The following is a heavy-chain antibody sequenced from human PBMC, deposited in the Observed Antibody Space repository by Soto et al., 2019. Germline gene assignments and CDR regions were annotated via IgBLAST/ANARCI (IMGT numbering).Heavy chain of an antibody. V-gene: IGHV1-69*05. J-gene: IGHJ4*02. CDR3: ARDQIPETYYDFWSGYGY. D-gene: IGHD3-3*01. CDR1: GGTFSSYR. Sequence: EASVKVSCQASGGTFSSYRINWVRPAPGQGLEWVGGIVPIYRTADYAQKFQGRVTMTRDTSTSTVYMELSSLRSEDTAVYYCARDQIPETYYDFWSGYGYWGQGTLVTVSS. CDR2: IVPIYRTA.